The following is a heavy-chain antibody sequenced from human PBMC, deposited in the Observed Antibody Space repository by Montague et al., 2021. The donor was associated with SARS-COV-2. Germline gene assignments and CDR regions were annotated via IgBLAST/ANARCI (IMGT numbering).Heavy chain of an antibody. CDR3: ARGSGWMGNAFDI. Sequence: SETLSLSCTVSGGSISSYYWSWIRQPPGKGLEWIGYIYYSGSTNYNPSLKSRVTISVDTSKNQFSLKLSSVTAADTAVYYCARGSGWMGNAFDIWGQGTMVTVFS. D-gene: IGHD6-19*01. CDR1: GGSISSYY. CDR2: IYYSGST. J-gene: IGHJ3*02. V-gene: IGHV4-59*01.